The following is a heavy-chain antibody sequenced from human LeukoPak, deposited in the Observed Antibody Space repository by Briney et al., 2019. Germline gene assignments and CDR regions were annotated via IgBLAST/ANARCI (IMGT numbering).Heavy chain of an antibody. D-gene: IGHD5-12*01. Sequence: GGSLRLSCAASGFTFSSYWMTWVRQAPGKGLEWVANINRDGSDKYYVDSVKGRFTVSRDNAKNSLYLQMNSVRAEDTAVYYCARDRSSGYDDIWGQGTMVTVSS. J-gene: IGHJ3*02. CDR3: ARDRSSGYDDI. CDR1: GFTFSSYW. CDR2: INRDGSDK. V-gene: IGHV3-7*01.